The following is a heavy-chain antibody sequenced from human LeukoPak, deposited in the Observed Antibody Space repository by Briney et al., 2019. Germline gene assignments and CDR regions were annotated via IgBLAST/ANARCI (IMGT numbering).Heavy chain of an antibody. CDR2: IYTSGST. J-gene: IGHJ4*02. V-gene: IGHV4-4*07. CDR3: ARDYYDSSGYPFCDY. Sequence: SETLSLTCTVSGGSISSYYWSWIRQPAGKGLEWIGRIYTSGSTNYNPSLKSRVTMSVDTSKNQFSLKLSSVTAADTAVYYCARDYYDSSGYPFCDYWGQGTLVTVSS. CDR1: GGSISSYY. D-gene: IGHD3-22*01.